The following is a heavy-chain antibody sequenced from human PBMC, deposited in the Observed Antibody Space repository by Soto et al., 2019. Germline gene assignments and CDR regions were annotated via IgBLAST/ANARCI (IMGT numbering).Heavy chain of an antibody. Sequence: QVQLVESGGGVVQPGRSLRLSCAASGFTFSSYAMHWVRQAPGKGLEWVAVISYDGSNKYYADSVKGRFTISRDNSKNTLYLQMNSLRAEETAVYYCARSEGGDSSSWYSPHYYYYYGMDVWGQGTTVTVSS. D-gene: IGHD6-13*01. J-gene: IGHJ6*02. V-gene: IGHV3-30-3*01. CDR3: ARSEGGDSSSWYSPHYYYYYGMDV. CDR2: ISYDGSNK. CDR1: GFTFSSYA.